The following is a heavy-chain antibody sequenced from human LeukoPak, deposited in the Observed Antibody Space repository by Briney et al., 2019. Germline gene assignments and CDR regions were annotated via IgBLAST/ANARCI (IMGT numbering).Heavy chain of an antibody. V-gene: IGHV3-23*01. CDR2: ISASGA. J-gene: IGHJ5*02. Sequence: GGSLRLSCAASGFTFSRLAMTWVRQAPGKGLEWVSTISASGAYYADAVKGRFTISRDNSRNTLSLQMNSLRAEDTAVYYCARDLIFGVDPAGGWFDPWGQGTLVTVSS. CDR3: ARDLIFGVDPAGGWFDP. CDR1: GFTFSRLA. D-gene: IGHD3-3*01.